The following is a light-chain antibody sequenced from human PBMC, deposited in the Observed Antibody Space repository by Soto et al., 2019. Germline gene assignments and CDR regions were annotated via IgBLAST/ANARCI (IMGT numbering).Light chain of an antibody. J-gene: IGKJ1*01. CDR2: VAS. V-gene: IGKV3-20*01. CDR3: QQYNNSLWT. Sequence: EIVLTHSPGTLSLSPGERSTLSCRASQSIKNNFLAWYQQKPGQAPRLLIFVASSRSSGIPYRFSGSGSGTDFTLTVSRLEPEDFAVYYCQQYNNSLWTFGQGTKVDIK. CDR1: QSIKNNF.